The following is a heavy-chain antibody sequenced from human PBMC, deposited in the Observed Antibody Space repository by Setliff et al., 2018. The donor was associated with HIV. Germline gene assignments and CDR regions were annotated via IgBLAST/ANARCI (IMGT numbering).Heavy chain of an antibody. Sequence: LSEPLSLTCSVSGASIRSDRMYWSWIRRPPGQRLEWIGFISFAGHINYNPSLSSRVTVSRDTSRNQFSMTLTSVAAADTAVYYCARSFGWGAFNVWGQGTVVTVSS. D-gene: IGHD6-19*01. J-gene: IGHJ3*01. CDR3: ARSFGWGAFNV. CDR1: GASIRSDRMY. CDR2: ISFAGHI. V-gene: IGHV4-61*01.